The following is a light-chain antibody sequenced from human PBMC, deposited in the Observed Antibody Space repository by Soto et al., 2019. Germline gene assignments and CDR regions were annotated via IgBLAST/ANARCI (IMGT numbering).Light chain of an antibody. CDR2: AAS. V-gene: IGKV1-39*01. CDR1: QSISSY. J-gene: IGKJ2*01. Sequence: DIQMTQSPSSLSASVGDRVTITCRASQSISSYLNWYQQKPGKAPKLLIYAASSLQSGVPSRFSGSGSGTDFTLTFSSLQPEDFATYYCQQSYSTPGYTFGQGTKLEIK. CDR3: QQSYSTPGYT.